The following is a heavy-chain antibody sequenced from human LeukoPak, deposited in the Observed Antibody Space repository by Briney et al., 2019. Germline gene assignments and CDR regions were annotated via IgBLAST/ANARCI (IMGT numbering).Heavy chain of an antibody. CDR1: GGSISSSSYS. CDR3: ARHKNYYDSPPQY. D-gene: IGHD3-22*01. Sequence: SETLSLTCTVSGGSISSSSYSWGWIRQPPGKGLEWIGNIYYTGSTYYNPSLKSRVTISVDTSKNQFSLKLSSVTAADTAVYYCARHKNYYDSPPQYWGQGTLVTVSS. V-gene: IGHV4-39*01. CDR2: IYYTGST. J-gene: IGHJ4*02.